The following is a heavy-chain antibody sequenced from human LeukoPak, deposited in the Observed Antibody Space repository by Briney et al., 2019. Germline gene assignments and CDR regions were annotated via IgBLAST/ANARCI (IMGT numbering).Heavy chain of an antibody. D-gene: IGHD3-10*01. CDR2: INHSGST. V-gene: IGHV4-34*01. CDR3: ARGSSITMVRGVTKLDY. J-gene: IGHJ4*02. CDR1: GGSFSGYY. Sequence: PSETLSLTCAVYGGSFSGYYWSWIRQPPGKGLEWIGEINHSGSTNYNPSLKSRVTISVDTSKNQFPLKLSSVTAADTAVYYCARGSSITMVRGVTKLDYWGQGTLVTVSS.